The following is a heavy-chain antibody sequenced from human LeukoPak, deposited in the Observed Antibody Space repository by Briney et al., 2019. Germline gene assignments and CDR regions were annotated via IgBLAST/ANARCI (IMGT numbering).Heavy chain of an antibody. J-gene: IGHJ4*02. CDR3: AKDGGYCSSTSCYFDY. CDR2: ISGSGGST. V-gene: IGHV3-23*01. Sequence: GGSLRLSCAASGFTFSSYAMSWVRQAPGKGLEWVSAISGSGGSTYYADSVKRRFTISRDNSKNTLYLQMNSLRAEDTAVYYCAKDGGYCSSTSCYFDYWGQGTLVTVSS. D-gene: IGHD2-2*01. CDR1: GFTFSSYA.